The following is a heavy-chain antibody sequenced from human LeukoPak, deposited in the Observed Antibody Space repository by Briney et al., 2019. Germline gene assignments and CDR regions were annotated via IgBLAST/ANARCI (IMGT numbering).Heavy chain of an antibody. V-gene: IGHV4-34*01. CDR2: INHSGST. Sequence: SETLSLTCAVYGGSFSGYYWSWIRQPPGKGLEWVGEINHSGSTNYNPSLKSRVTISVDTSKNQFSLKLSSVTAADTAVYYCARHTTSGWYQVVYWGQGTLVTVSS. D-gene: IGHD6-19*01. CDR1: GGSFSGYY. J-gene: IGHJ4*02. CDR3: ARHTTSGWYQVVY.